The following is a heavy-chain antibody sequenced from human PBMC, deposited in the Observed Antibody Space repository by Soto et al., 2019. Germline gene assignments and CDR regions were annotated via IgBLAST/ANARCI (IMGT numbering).Heavy chain of an antibody. CDR1: GGSFSGYY. J-gene: IGHJ6*02. V-gene: IGHV4-34*01. D-gene: IGHD3-10*01. CDR2: INHSGST. CDR3: ARVRSYGSGSYLYYYYYGMDV. Sequence: PSETLSLTCAVYGGSFSGYYWSWIRQPPGKGLEWIGEINHSGSTNYNPSLKSRVTISVDTSKNQFSLKLSSVTAADTAVYYCARVRSYGSGSYLYYYYYGMDVWGQGTTVTV.